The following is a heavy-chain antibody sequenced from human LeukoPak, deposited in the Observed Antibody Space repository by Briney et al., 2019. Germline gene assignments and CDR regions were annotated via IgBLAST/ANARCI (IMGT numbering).Heavy chain of an antibody. D-gene: IGHD2-15*01. CDR3: ARGCSGGSCYSKLAFDI. V-gene: IGHV3-30-3*01. CDR1: GFTFSSYA. Sequence: GGSLRLSCAASGFTFSSYAMHWVRQAPGKGLEWVAVISYDGSNKYYADSVKGRFTISRDNSKNTLYLQVNSLRAEDTALYHCARGCSGGSCYSKLAFDIWGQGTMVTVSS. CDR2: ISYDGSNK. J-gene: IGHJ3*02.